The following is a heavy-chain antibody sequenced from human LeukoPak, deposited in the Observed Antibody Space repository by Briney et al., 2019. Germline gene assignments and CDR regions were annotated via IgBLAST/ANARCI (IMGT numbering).Heavy chain of an antibody. CDR3: ARETKHWYFDL. CDR1: GGTFSSYA. CDR2: IIPIFGTA. J-gene: IGHJ2*01. Sequence: ASVKVSCKASGGTFSSYAVSWVRQAPGQGLEWMGGIIPIFGTANYAQKFQGRVTITTDESTSTAYMELSSLRSEDTAVYYCARETKHWYFDLWGRGTLVTVSS. V-gene: IGHV1-69*05. D-gene: IGHD1-7*01.